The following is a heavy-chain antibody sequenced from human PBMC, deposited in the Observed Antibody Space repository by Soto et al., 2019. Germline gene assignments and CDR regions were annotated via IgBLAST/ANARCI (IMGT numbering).Heavy chain of an antibody. J-gene: IGHJ4*02. V-gene: IGHV1-18*01. CDR3: ASARSSWYYFDY. D-gene: IGHD6-13*01. Sequence: ASVKVSFKASGYTFTSYGISWVRQAPGQGLEWMGWISAYNGNTNYAQKLQGRVTMTTDTSTSTAYMELRSLRSDDTAVYYCASARSSWYYFDYWAQGTLVTVSS. CDR1: GYTFTSYG. CDR2: ISAYNGNT.